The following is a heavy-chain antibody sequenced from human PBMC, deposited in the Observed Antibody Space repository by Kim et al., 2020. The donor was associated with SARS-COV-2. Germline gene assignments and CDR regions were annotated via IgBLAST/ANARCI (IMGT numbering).Heavy chain of an antibody. J-gene: IGHJ4*01. V-gene: IGHV3-13*04. CDR1: GFTFSRCD. CDR2: IGSSADT. Sequence: GGSLRLSCAASGFTFSRCDMVWVRQGPGKGLEWVSTIGSSADTYYSVSFEGRFPISRENVSRSLFLVMINLIAGDTAAVFCSTAGIPAAGPFSFPDYLG. D-gene: IGHD6-13*01. CDR3: STAGIPAAGPFSFPDY.